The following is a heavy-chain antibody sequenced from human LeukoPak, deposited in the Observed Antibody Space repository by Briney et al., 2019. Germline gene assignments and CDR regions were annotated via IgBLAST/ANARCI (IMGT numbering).Heavy chain of an antibody. V-gene: IGHV3-66*01. Sequence: GGSLRLSCAASGFTVSSNYMSWVRQAPGKGLEWVSVIYSGGSTYYADSVKGRFTISRDISKNTLYLQMNSLRAEDTAVYYCAKDLRGNKQLAPWGAFDIWGQGTMVTVSS. J-gene: IGHJ3*02. D-gene: IGHD6-6*01. CDR1: GFTVSSNY. CDR2: IYSGGST. CDR3: AKDLRGNKQLAPWGAFDI.